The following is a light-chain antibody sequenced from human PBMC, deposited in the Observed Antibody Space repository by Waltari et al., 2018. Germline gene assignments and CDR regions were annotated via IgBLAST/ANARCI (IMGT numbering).Light chain of an antibody. CDR1: SSDVGGYNY. V-gene: IGLV2-14*03. CDR2: DVS. Sequence: QSALTQPASVSGSPGQSITISCTGTSSDVGGYNYVSWYQPHPGQAPKLMIYDVSNRPSGVSNRFSGSKSGNTASLTISGLQAEDEADYYCTSYTSSNTLGFGTGTKVTVL. CDR3: TSYTSSNTLG. J-gene: IGLJ1*01.